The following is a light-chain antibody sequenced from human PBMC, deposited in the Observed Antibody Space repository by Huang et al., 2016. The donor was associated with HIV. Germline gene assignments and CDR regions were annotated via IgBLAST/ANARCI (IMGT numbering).Light chain of an antibody. CDR2: AAS. CDR3: QKYNSAPQT. Sequence: DIQMTQSPSSLSASVGDRVTITCRASQGISNYLAWYQQKPGKVPKLLIYAASTLQLGVPARFSGSGSGTDFTLTISSLQTEDVATYYCQKYNSAPQTFGQGTKVEIK. V-gene: IGKV1-27*01. CDR1: QGISNY. J-gene: IGKJ1*01.